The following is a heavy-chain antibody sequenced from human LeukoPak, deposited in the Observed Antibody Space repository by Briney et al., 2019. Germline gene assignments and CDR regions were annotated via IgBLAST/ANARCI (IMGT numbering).Heavy chain of an antibody. CDR2: IYYSGST. CDR3: ARSSWIPSTVGDY. Sequence: PSETLSLTCTVSGGSISSSSYYWGWIRQPPGKGLEWIGSIYYSGSTYYNPSLKSRVTISVDTSKNQFSLKLSSVTAADTAVYYCARSSWIPSTVGDYWGQGALVTVSS. CDR1: GGSISSSSYY. J-gene: IGHJ4*02. V-gene: IGHV4-39*01. D-gene: IGHD5-18*01.